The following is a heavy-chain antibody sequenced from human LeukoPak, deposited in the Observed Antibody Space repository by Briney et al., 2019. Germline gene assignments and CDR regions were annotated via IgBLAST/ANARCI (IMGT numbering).Heavy chain of an antibody. D-gene: IGHD2-2*01. CDR3: AREIPPAGIFFDF. J-gene: IGHJ4*02. CDR1: GFAFSSFW. Sequence: GGSLRLSCAASGFAFSSFWMSWVRQAPGKGLEWVANLNQDGSEQYYVDSVKGRFTISRDNVKKSLYLQMNSLRAEDTAVYYCAREIPPAGIFFDFWGQGALVTVSS. CDR2: LNQDGSEQ. V-gene: IGHV3-7*01.